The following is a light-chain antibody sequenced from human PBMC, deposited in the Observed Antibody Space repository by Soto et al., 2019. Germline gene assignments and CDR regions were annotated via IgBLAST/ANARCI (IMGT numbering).Light chain of an antibody. CDR3: QQYGSSFT. J-gene: IGKJ4*01. Sequence: EIVLTQSPGTLSLSPGERATLSCRANQSVSSSYLAWYQQKPGQAPRLLMYGASSRATGIPDRFSGSESGADFTLTISRLEPEDFAVSYSQQYGSSFTFGGGTKVEIK. V-gene: IGKV3-20*01. CDR2: GAS. CDR1: QSVSSSY.